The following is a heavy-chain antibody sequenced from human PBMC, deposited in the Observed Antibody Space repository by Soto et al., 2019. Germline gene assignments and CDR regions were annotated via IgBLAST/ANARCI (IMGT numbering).Heavy chain of an antibody. CDR3: ARIIADWYFDL. Sequence: TLYWIGWVRQMPGKDLEWMGIIYPSDSDVRYSPSFQGQVTMSADKSISTVYLQWNSLKASDTAMYYCARIIADWYFDLWGRGTLVTVSS. V-gene: IGHV5-51*01. CDR1: TLYW. CDR2: IYPSDSDV. J-gene: IGHJ2*01. D-gene: IGHD3-16*02.